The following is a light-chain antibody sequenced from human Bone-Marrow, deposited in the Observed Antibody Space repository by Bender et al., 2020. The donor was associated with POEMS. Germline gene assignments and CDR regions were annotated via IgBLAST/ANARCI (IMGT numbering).Light chain of an antibody. V-gene: IGLV2-23*02. CDR3: CSYAGSSTLV. J-gene: IGLJ2*01. Sequence: QSVLTQPASVSGSPGHSITISCTGTSSDFGNYNFVSWYQRHPGKAPRVMIYEVSNRPSGVSNRFSGSKSGNTASLTISGLQSVDEGDYYCCSYAGSSTLVFGGGTKLTVL. CDR1: SSDFGNYNF. CDR2: EVS.